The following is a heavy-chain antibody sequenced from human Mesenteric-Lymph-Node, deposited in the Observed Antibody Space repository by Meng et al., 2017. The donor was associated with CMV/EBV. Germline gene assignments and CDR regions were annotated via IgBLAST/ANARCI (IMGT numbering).Heavy chain of an antibody. D-gene: IGHD2-2*01. CDR1: GGSFSGYY. J-gene: IGHJ4*02. CDR2: IYYSGST. V-gene: IGHV4-59*01. CDR3: ARESGGVVPAAV. Sequence: GSLRLSCAVYGGSFSGYYWSWIRQPPGKGLEWIGYIYYSGSTNYNPSLKSRVTISVDTSKNQFSLKLSSVTAADTAVYYCARESGGVVPAAVWGQGTLVTVSS.